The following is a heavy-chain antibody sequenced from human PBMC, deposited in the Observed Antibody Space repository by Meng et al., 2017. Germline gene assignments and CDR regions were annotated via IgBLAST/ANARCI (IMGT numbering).Heavy chain of an antibody. J-gene: IGHJ1*01. CDR1: EYTFTHYD. CDR2: VDPEDGES. D-gene: IGHD2-15*01. Sequence: QSGTEVKKPGATVQISCKVSEYTFTHYDMHWVQHAPRKCLEWNGLVDPEDGESIYAEKYQGRVTITADTSTDTAYMELSSLRSENTAVYYCATDRDRDRHYQHWGQGTLVTVSS. V-gene: IGHV1-69-2*01. CDR3: ATDRDRDRHYQH.